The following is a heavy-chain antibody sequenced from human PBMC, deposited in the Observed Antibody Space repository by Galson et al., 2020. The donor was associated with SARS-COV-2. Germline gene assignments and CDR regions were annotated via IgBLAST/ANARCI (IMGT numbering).Heavy chain of an antibody. Sequence: SVKVSCKASGGTFSSYAISWVRQAPGQGLEWMGGIIPIFGTANYAQKFQGRVTITADESTSTAYMELSSLRSEDTAVYYCARPIWGYRSSVVLGYWGQGTLVTVSS. J-gene: IGHJ4*02. D-gene: IGHD6-6*01. CDR1: GGTFSSYA. CDR3: ARPIWGYRSSVVLGY. V-gene: IGHV1-69*13. CDR2: IIPIFGTA.